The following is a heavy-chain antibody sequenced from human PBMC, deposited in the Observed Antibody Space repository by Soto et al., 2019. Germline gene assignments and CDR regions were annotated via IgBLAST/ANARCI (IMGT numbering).Heavy chain of an antibody. CDR1: GGSFSGYY. J-gene: IGHJ4*02. CDR3: ARAPLIAAAGSVLDY. V-gene: IGHV4-34*01. CDR2: INHSGST. Sequence: QVQLQQWGAGLLKPSETLSLTCAVYGGSFSGYYWSWIRQPPGKGLEWIGEINHSGSTNYNPSLKSRVTISVDTSKNQFSLKLSSVTAADTAVYYCARAPLIAAAGSVLDYWGQGTLVTVSS. D-gene: IGHD6-13*01.